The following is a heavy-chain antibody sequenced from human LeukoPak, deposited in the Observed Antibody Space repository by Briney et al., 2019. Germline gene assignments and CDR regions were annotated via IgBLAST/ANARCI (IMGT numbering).Heavy chain of an antibody. CDR1: GGTFSSYA. D-gene: IGHD3-10*01. J-gene: IGHJ4*02. CDR2: IIPIFGIA. Sequence: VASVKVSCKASGGTFSSYAISWVRQAPGQGLEWMGRIIPIFGIANYAQKFQGGVTITADKSTSTAYMELSSLRSEDTAVYYCARDRDRMVQGVTALFDYWGQGTLVTVSS. CDR3: ARDRDRMVQGVTALFDY. V-gene: IGHV1-69*04.